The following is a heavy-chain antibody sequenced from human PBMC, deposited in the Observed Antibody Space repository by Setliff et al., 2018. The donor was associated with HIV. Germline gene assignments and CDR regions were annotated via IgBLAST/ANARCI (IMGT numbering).Heavy chain of an antibody. CDR1: GASISGSDYY. CDR2: IYYSGSA. CDR3: VRVGGGSWLGIHYYYYMDV. Sequence: SETLSLTCSVFGASISGSDYYWGWIRQFPEKGLEWIGSIYYSGSAYHNPSLKSRVAMSVDTAKKQFSLKLTSLTGADTAIYYCVRVGGGSWLGIHYYYYMDVWGKGITVTVSS. V-gene: IGHV4-39*01. D-gene: IGHD2-15*01. J-gene: IGHJ6*03.